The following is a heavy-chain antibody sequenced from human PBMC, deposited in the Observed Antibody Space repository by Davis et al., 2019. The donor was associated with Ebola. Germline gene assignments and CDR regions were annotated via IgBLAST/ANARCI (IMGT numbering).Heavy chain of an antibody. J-gene: IGHJ3*02. V-gene: IGHV3-48*02. CDR1: GFTFSSYT. Sequence: GESLKISCAASGFTFSSYTMNWVRQAPGKGLEWVSYIGTRGDPTVYADSVKGRFTVSRDDANNSLSLPMNGLRDEDTAIYYCVRDYLFALDIWGQGTMVTVSS. CDR3: VRDYLFALDI. CDR2: IGTRGDPT.